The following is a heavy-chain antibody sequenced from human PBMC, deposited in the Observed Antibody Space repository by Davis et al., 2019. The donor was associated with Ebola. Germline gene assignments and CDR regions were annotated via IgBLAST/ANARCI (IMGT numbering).Heavy chain of an antibody. D-gene: IGHD3-3*01. J-gene: IGHJ4*02. V-gene: IGHV3-23*01. CDR3: AREGKIFGCDY. CDR1: VITFSSYA. Sequence: GESLKIPCTDSVITFSSYAMTWVRQAPGKGLEWVSAISGSGGSTYYADSVKGRFTISRDNSKKTLYLQMNDLRAEDTAVYYCAREGKIFGCDYWGQGVLVTVSS. CDR2: ISGSGGST.